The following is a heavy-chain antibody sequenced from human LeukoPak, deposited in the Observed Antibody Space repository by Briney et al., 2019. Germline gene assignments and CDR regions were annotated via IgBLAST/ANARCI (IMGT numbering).Heavy chain of an antibody. V-gene: IGHV1-46*01. CDR2: INPRGGST. J-gene: IGHJ4*02. CDR1: GYTFTNYN. Sequence: ASVKVSCKASGYTFTNYNIHWVRQAPGQGLEWMGIINPRGGSTSYAQKFQGRVTMTRDTSTSTVYMELSSPRSEDTAVYYCARYIYGYLHYWGQGTLVTVSS. CDR3: ARYIYGYLHY. D-gene: IGHD5-18*01.